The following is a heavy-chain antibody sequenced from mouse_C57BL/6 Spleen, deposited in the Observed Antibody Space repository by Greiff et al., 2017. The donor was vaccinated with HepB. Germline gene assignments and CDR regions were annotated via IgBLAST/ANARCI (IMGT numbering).Heavy chain of an antibody. CDR3: ARFGGNWYFDV. Sequence: VQLKQSGPELVKPGASVKISCKASGYSFTGYYMNWVKQSPEKSLEWIGEINPSTGGTTYNQKFKATATLTVDKSSSTAYMQLKSLTSEDSAVYYCARFGGNWYFDVWGTGTTVTVSS. J-gene: IGHJ1*03. CDR2: INPSTGGT. V-gene: IGHV1-42*01. CDR1: GYSFTGYY.